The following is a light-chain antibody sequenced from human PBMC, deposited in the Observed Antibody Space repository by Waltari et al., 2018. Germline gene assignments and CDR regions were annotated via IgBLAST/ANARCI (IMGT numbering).Light chain of an antibody. CDR1: NPNIGSNP. V-gene: IGLV1-44*01. J-gene: IGLJ2*01. Sequence: QSVLTQPPSASGTPGQRVTISSSGSNPNIGSNPVNWYQHVPGTAPKLLIFNNNQRPSGVPDRFSGSKSGTSASLAISGLQSEDEADYYCAAWDDTLNGVVFGEGTKLTVL. CDR3: AAWDDTLNGVV. CDR2: NNN.